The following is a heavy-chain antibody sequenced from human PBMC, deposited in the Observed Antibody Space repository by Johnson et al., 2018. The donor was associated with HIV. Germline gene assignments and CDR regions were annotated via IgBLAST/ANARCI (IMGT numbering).Heavy chain of an antibody. V-gene: IGHV3-23*04. CDR3: AKAPRPPGAFDI. J-gene: IGHJ3*02. Sequence: QLVESGGGLVKPGGSLRLSCAASGFTFSSYAMSWVRQAPGEGLEWVSAISGSGGSTYYADSVKGRFTISRDNSKTTLYLQMNSLRAEDTAVYYCAKAPRPPGAFDIWGQGTMVTVSS. CDR2: ISGSGGST. CDR1: GFTFSSYA.